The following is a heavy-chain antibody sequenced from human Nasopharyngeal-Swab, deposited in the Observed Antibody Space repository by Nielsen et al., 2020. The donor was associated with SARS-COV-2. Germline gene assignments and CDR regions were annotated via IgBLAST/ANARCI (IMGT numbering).Heavy chain of an antibody. J-gene: IGHJ6*02. CDR1: GFTFSSYA. V-gene: IGHV3-23*01. CDR3: AKDSSPVRYHYYGMDV. CDR2: ISGSGGST. D-gene: IGHD6-13*01. Sequence: GGSLRLSCAASGFTFSSYAMSWVRQAPGKGLEWVSAISGSGGSTYYADSVKGRFTISRDNSKNTLYLQMNSLRAEDTAVYYCAKDSSPVRYHYYGMDVWGQGTTVTVSS.